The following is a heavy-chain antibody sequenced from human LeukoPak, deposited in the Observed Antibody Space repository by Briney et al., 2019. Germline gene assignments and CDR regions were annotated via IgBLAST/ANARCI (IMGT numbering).Heavy chain of an antibody. CDR3: ATDLIHYYASGAKT. Sequence: GRSLRLSCAASGFSFSSYSMNWVRQAPGKGLEWVSPITTSSSYIYYADSVKGRFTISRDNAKNSLFLQMNSLRAEDTAVYYCATDLIHYYASGAKTWGQGTLVTVSS. CDR2: ITTSSSYI. D-gene: IGHD3-10*01. J-gene: IGHJ5*02. CDR1: GFSFSSYS. V-gene: IGHV3-21*01.